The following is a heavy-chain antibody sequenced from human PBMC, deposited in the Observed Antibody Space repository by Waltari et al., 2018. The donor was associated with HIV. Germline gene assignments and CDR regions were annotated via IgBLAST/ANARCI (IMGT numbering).Heavy chain of an antibody. CDR1: GGYLHTYS. Sequence: QVQLQESGPGMVKPSETLSLTCTVSGGYLHTYSWSWIRQPQGRGLEWIGHLFYSGSTDYNPSLKSRATISVDASKNQVFLKLTSVTAADTAVYFCARDSGIAAAQFDYWGPGTLVTVSS. J-gene: IGHJ4*02. CDR3: ARDSGIAAAQFDY. D-gene: IGHD6-13*01. CDR2: LFYSGST. V-gene: IGHV4-59*01.